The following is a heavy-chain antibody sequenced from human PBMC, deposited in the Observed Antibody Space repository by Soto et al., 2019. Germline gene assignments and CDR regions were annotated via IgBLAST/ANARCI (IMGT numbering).Heavy chain of an antibody. CDR1: GGSFSGYY. V-gene: IGHV4-34*01. Sequence: SETLSLTCAVYGGSFSGYYWSWIRQPPGKGLEWIGEINHSGSTNYNPSLKSRVTISVDTSKNQFSLKLSSVTAADTAVYYCARDRNGLADYWGQGTLVTVSS. CDR2: INHSGST. D-gene: IGHD1-1*01. J-gene: IGHJ4*02. CDR3: ARDRNGLADY.